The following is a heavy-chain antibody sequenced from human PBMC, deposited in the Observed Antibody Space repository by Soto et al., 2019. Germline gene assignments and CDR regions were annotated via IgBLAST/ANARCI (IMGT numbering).Heavy chain of an antibody. Sequence: QVQLVDSGGGVVQPGMSLRLTCAASGFTFSNFGMHWVRQAPGKGLEWVAFISYDGSNNYYADSVRGRFTISRDNSKNTLHLQMNSLRIEDTAGYYCAKALGELSPESFDYWGQGTLVTVSS. D-gene: IGHD3-16*02. V-gene: IGHV3-30*18. CDR1: GFTFSNFG. CDR3: AKALGELSPESFDY. CDR2: ISYDGSNN. J-gene: IGHJ4*02.